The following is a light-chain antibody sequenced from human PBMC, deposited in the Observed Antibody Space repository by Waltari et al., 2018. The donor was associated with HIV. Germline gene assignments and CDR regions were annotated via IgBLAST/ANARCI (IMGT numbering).Light chain of an antibody. Sequence: DIVMTQSPDSLAVSLGERATINCKSRQTIFYSSNHKNYLAVYQQKPGQSPKLLISWASTREFGVPDRFSGSGSGTDFTLTISSLQAEDVAVYYCQQFYRTPYTFGQGTRLEFK. V-gene: IGKV4-1*01. CDR2: WAS. J-gene: IGKJ2*01. CDR1: QTIFYSSNHKNY. CDR3: QQFYRTPYT.